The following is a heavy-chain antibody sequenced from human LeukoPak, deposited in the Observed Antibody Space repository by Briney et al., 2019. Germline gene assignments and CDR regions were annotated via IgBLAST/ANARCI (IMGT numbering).Heavy chain of an antibody. V-gene: IGHV1-2*02. CDR3: ARMFRYCSSTSCLRYFDY. J-gene: IGHJ4*02. CDR2: INPNSGGT. Sequence: ASVKVSCKASGYTFTGSYMHWLRQAPGQGLEWMGWINPNSGGTNYAQKFQGRVTMTRDTSISTAYMELSRLRSDDTAVYYGARMFRYCSSTSCLRYFDYWGQGTLVTVSS. CDR1: GYTFTGSY. D-gene: IGHD2-2*01.